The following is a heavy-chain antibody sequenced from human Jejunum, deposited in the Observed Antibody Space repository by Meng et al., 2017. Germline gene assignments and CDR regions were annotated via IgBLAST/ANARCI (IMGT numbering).Heavy chain of an antibody. CDR2: INTDGSGK. CDR3: TRVSLESLSDH. CDR1: GFSFSDSW. J-gene: IGHJ4*02. Sequence: GESLKISCGASGFSFSDSWMNWVRQAPGKGLEWVANINTDGSGKYYVDSVKGRFTISRDNAKNSLSLQMNSLRAEDTAIYYCTRVSLESLSDHWGQGSLVTVSS. V-gene: IGHV3-7*01.